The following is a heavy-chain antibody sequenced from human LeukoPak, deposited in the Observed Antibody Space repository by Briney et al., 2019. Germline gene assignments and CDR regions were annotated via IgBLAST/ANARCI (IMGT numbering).Heavy chain of an antibody. J-gene: IGHJ6*02. Sequence: GESLKISCKGSGYSFTSYWIGWVRQMPGKGLEWMGIIYPGDSDTRYSPSFQGQVTISADKSISTAYLQWSSLKASDTAMYYCARGSRRALYYYYGMDVWGQGTTVTVSS. V-gene: IGHV5-51*01. D-gene: IGHD5-24*01. CDR3: ARGSRRALYYYYGMDV. CDR2: IYPGDSDT. CDR1: GYSFTSYW.